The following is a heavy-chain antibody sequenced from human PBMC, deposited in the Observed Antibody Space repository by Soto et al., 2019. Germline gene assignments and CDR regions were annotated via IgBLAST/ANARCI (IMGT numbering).Heavy chain of an antibody. V-gene: IGHV1-3*01. CDR2: INAGNGNT. Sequence: QVQLVQSGAEVKKPGASVKVSCKASGYTFTSYAMHWVRQAPGQRLEWMGWINAGNGNTKYSQKFQGRVTITRDTAARTAYMELSSLRSEDTAVYYCAREGAVADLDYWGQGTLVTVSS. J-gene: IGHJ4*02. D-gene: IGHD6-19*01. CDR1: GYTFTSYA. CDR3: AREGAVADLDY.